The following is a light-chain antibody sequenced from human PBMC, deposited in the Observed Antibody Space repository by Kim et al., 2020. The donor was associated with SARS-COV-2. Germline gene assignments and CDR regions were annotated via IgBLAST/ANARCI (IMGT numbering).Light chain of an antibody. CDR3: QRYGSAPCT. Sequence: EIVLTRSPDTLSLSPGERATLSCRASQSVTNNFLAWYRHKPGQAPRLLIYGASRSATGIPDRFSGSGSGTEFTLTISRLEPEDFAVYYCQRYGSAPCTFGQGTKLEI. V-gene: IGKV3-20*01. CDR2: GAS. CDR1: QSVTNNF. J-gene: IGKJ2*01.